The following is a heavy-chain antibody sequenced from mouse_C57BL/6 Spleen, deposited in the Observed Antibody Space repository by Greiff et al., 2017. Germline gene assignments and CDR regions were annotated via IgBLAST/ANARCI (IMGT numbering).Heavy chain of an antibody. CDR2: IYPGDGDT. D-gene: IGHD1-1*01. CDR3: ARSEDGSSPYAMDY. CDR1: GYAFSSYW. J-gene: IGHJ4*01. Sequence: QVQLQQSGAELVKPGASVKISCKASGYAFSSYWMNWVKQRPGKGLEWIGQIYPGDGDTNYNGKFKGKATLTADKSSSTAYMQLSSLTSEDSAVYFWARSEDGSSPYAMDYWGQGTSVTVSS. V-gene: IGHV1-80*01.